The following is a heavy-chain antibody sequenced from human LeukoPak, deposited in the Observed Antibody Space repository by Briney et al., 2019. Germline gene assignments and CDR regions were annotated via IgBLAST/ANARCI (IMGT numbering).Heavy chain of an antibody. Sequence: SETLSLTCTVSGDSISYYYWSWIRQPPGKGLEWIGYIYYSGSTNYNPSLKSRVTISVDTSKNQFSLKLSSVTAADTAVYYCARVSGYDWESFYDYWGQGTLVTVSS. CDR3: ARVSGYDWESFYDY. V-gene: IGHV4-59*01. CDR1: GDSISYYY. D-gene: IGHD5-12*01. CDR2: IYYSGST. J-gene: IGHJ4*02.